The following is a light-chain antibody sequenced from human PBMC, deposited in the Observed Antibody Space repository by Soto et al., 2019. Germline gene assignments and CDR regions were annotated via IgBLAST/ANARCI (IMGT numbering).Light chain of an antibody. CDR3: QQANSFLPIT. CDR2: AAS. CDR1: QGSSSW. Sequence: DIQMTQSPSSVSASVGDRVTITCRASQGSSSWLAWYQQKPGKAPKLLIYAASSLQSGVPSRFSGSGSGTDFTVTFSSLQPEDFATYYCQQANSFLPITFGQGTRLEIK. J-gene: IGKJ5*01. V-gene: IGKV1-12*01.